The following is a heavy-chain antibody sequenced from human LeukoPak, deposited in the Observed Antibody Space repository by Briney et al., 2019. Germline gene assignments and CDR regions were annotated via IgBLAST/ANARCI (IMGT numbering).Heavy chain of an antibody. CDR3: ASAKYYGILTGYPKPYYYYGMDV. CDR1: GGTFSSYA. CDR2: IIPIFGTA. Sequence: GASVKVSCKASGGTFSSYAISWVRQAPGQGLEWMGGIIPIFGTANYAQKFQGRVTITADESTSTAYMELSSLRSEDTAVYYCASAKYYGILTGYPKPYYYYGMDVWGQGTTVTVSS. D-gene: IGHD3-9*01. V-gene: IGHV1-69*13. J-gene: IGHJ6*02.